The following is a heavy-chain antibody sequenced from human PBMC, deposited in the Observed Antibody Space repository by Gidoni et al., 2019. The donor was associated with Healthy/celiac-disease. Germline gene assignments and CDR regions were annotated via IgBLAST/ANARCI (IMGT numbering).Heavy chain of an antibody. CDR3: AKDHCSTSCYAGYYFDY. D-gene: IGHD2-2*01. CDR1: GFPFSSYA. CDR2: ISGSGGST. J-gene: IGHJ4*02. V-gene: IGHV3-23*01. Sequence: EVQLLESGGGLVQPGGSLRLSCAASGFPFSSYAMSWVRQAPGKGLEWVSAISGSGGSTYYADSVKGRFTISRDNSKNTLYLQMNSLRAEDTAVYYCAKDHCSTSCYAGYYFDYWGQGTLVTVSS.